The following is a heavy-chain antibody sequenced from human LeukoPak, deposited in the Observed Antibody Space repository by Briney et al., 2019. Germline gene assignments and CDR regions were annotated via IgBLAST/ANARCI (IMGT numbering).Heavy chain of an antibody. D-gene: IGHD3-9*01. CDR2: IGGIGDNT. CDR3: AKTPTFYDVLTGYSNDY. Sequence: GGSLRLSCAASGFTFSSYAMSWVRQTPGKGLEWVSSIGGIGDNTHYTDSVKGRFTISRDTSRNTLYLQMNTLRVEDTAIYYCAKTPTFYDVLTGYSNDYRGQGTLVTVSS. V-gene: IGHV3-23*01. J-gene: IGHJ4*02. CDR1: GFTFSSYA.